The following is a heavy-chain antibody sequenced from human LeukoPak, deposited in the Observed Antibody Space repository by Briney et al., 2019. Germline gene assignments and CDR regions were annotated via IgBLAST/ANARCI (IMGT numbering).Heavy chain of an antibody. CDR3: ATFLGWFGEPRHYFDY. V-gene: IGHV1-69*13. CDR2: IIPIFGTA. CDR1: GGTFSSYA. Sequence: ASVKVSYKASGGTFSSYAISWVRQAPGQGLEWMGGIIPIFGTANYAQKFQGRVTITADESTSTAYMELSSLRSEDTAVYYCATFLGWFGEPRHYFDYWGQGTLVTVSS. D-gene: IGHD3-10*01. J-gene: IGHJ4*02.